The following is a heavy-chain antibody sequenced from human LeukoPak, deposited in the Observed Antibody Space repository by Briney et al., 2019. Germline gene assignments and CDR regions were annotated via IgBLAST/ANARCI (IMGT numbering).Heavy chain of an antibody. Sequence: TETLSLTCTVSGGSISSYYWSWIRQPPGKGLEWIGYIYYSGSTNYNPSLKSRVTISVDTSKNQFSLKLSSVTAADTAVYYCARAEGSAVAGNSFDYWGQGTLVTVSS. CDR2: IYYSGST. D-gene: IGHD6-19*01. CDR3: ARAEGSAVAGNSFDY. V-gene: IGHV4-59*01. J-gene: IGHJ4*02. CDR1: GGSISSYY.